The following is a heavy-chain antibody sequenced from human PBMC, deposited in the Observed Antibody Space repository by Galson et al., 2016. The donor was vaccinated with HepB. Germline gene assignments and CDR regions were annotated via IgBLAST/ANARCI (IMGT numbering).Heavy chain of an antibody. D-gene: IGHD6-19*01. CDR2: ISGSGTYI. CDR1: GFKMGNYN. Sequence: SLRLSCAASGFKMGNYNMHWVRQAPGKGLEWVSSISGSGTYIYYADSVEGRFTISRDNAKSSVYLRMNSLRAEDTAVYYCARDPAVTGLYYFDNWGQGTLVTVSS. V-gene: IGHV3-21*01. CDR3: ARDPAVTGLYYFDN. J-gene: IGHJ4*02.